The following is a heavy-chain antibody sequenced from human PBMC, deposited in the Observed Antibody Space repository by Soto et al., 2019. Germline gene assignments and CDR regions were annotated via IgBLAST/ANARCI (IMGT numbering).Heavy chain of an antibody. CDR1: GGSFSGYY. CDR2: IYYSGAT. Sequence: SETLSLTCAVYGGSFSGYYRSWIRQPPGKGLEWIGTIYYSGATHYNPSLSSRVTISVDTSKNQFFLKLSFVTAADTAVYLCARHFTSGNYYSPINYWGQGALVTVSS. D-gene: IGHD3-10*01. CDR3: ARHFTSGNYYSPINY. V-gene: IGHV4-34*01. J-gene: IGHJ4*02.